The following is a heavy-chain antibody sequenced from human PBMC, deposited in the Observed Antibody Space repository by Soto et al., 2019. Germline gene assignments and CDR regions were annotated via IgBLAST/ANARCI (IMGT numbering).Heavy chain of an antibody. J-gene: IGHJ6*03. CDR2: ISSNGVGT. Sequence: EVQLAESGGGLAQPGGSLRLSRAASGFTLSGYAMDWVRKAPGKGLEYVTGISSNGVGTYYANSVQGRFTISRDNSKNTVYLQMGSLRPEDMAVYYCARRARPDFYYMDVWGKGTTVTVFS. CDR1: GFTLSGYA. CDR3: ARRARPDFYYMDV. V-gene: IGHV3-64*01. D-gene: IGHD6-6*01.